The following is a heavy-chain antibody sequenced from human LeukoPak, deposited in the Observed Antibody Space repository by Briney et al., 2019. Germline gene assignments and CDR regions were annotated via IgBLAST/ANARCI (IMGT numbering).Heavy chain of an antibody. CDR3: ARIYGLYQEAMDV. CDR2: S. Sequence: MSLETLSLTCTVSGGSMTAGDYYWGWVRQPPGTGLQWIATSYQGASLKSRVTISLDTSKNQFSLRLTSVTAADTAVYYCARIYGLYQEAMDVWGPGITVTVSS. J-gene: IGHJ6*02. CDR1: GGSMTAGDYY. D-gene: IGHD3-16*02. V-gene: IGHV4-39*07.